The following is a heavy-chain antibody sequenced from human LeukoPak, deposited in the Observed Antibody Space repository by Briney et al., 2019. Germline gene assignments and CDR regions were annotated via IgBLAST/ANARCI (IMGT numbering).Heavy chain of an antibody. J-gene: IGHJ4*02. CDR1: GYTFTGYY. Sequence: ASVKVSCKASGYTFTGYYMHWARQAPGQGLEWMGWINPNSGGTNYAQKFQGRVTMTRDTSISTAYMELSRLRSDDTAVYYCASPYYDFWSGSGDWGQGTLVTVSS. CDR2: INPNSGGT. V-gene: IGHV1-2*02. D-gene: IGHD3-3*01. CDR3: ASPYYDFWSGSGD.